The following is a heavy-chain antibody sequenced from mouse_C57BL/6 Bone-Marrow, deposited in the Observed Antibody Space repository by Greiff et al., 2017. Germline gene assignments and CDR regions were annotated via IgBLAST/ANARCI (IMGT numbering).Heavy chain of an antibody. V-gene: IGHV1-39*01. CDR2: INPNYGTT. D-gene: IGHD1-1*01. J-gene: IGHJ1*03. CDR3: ARSGYYGHWYFEV. CDR1: GYSFTNYK. Sequence: LVESGPELVKPGASVKISCKASGYSFTNYKMNWVKQSTGKSLEWIGVINPNYGTTNYNQKFKGKATLTVDQSSSTAYMPLISLTSEDAAVYYCARSGYYGHWYFEVWGTGTTVTVSS.